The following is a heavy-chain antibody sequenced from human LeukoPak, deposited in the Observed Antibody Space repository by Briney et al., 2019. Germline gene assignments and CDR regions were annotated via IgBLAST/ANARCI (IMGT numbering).Heavy chain of an antibody. V-gene: IGHV4-4*07. CDR2: IYNSGST. Sequence: SETLSLTCTVYGVSISNFYCSWIRQSAGKGLEWIGRIYNSGSTKYNPSIKSRVTISLDKSKNQFSLKLSSVTAADTAVYYCARDPGDYSGWFDPWGQGTLVTVSS. CDR1: GVSISNFY. D-gene: IGHD4-17*01. J-gene: IGHJ5*02. CDR3: ARDPGDYSGWFDP.